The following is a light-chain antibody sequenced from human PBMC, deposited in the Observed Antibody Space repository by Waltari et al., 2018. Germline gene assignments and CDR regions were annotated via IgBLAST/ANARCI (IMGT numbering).Light chain of an antibody. J-gene: IGKJ2*01. CDR2: HAS. CDR3: QQYQSYYS. V-gene: IGKV1-5*01. Sequence: DIQMTQSPSTLSASVGDRVTFTCRASESIGTSLAWYQQKSGKAPKLLIYHASTLEGGVPSRFSGSGSGTDFTLSISSLQPEDFATYFCQQYQSYYSFGQGTKLEIK. CDR1: ESIGTS.